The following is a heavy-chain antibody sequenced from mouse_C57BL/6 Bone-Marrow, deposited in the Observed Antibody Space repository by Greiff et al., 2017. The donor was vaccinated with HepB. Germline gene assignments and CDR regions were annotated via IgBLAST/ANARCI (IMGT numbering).Heavy chain of an antibody. CDR1: GYTFTDYY. Sequence: VQLQQSGPELVKPGASVKISCKASGYTFTDYYINWVKQRPGQGLGWIGWIFPGSGSTYYNEKFKGKATLTVDKSSSTAYMLLSSLTSEDSAVYFCARADYYGSSWYFDYWGQGTTITVSS. J-gene: IGHJ2*01. D-gene: IGHD1-1*01. V-gene: IGHV1-75*01. CDR3: ARADYYGSSWYFDY. CDR2: IFPGSGST.